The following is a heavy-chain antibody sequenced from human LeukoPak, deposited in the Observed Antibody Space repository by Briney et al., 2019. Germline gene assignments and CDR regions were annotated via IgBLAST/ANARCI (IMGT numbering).Heavy chain of an antibody. CDR3: AKGPVVVPAAIDKNFDY. J-gene: IGHJ4*02. Sequence: GGSLRLSCAASGFTFSSYGMHWVRQAPGKGLEWVAFIRYDGSNKYYADSVKGRFTISRDNSKNTLYLQMSSLRAEDTAVYYCAKGPVVVPAAIDKNFDYWGKGTLVTVSS. V-gene: IGHV3-30*02. CDR1: GFTFSSYG. D-gene: IGHD2-2*01. CDR2: IRYDGSNK.